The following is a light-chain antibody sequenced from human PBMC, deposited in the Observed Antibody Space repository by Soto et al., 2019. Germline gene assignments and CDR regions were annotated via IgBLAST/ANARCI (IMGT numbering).Light chain of an antibody. J-gene: IGLJ1*01. V-gene: IGLV2-23*01. CDR3: CAYAATNTFL. CDR1: SSDVGSYNL. Sequence: QSVLTQPASVSGSPGQSITISCTGTSSDVGSYNLVSWYQQHPGKAPKFMIYEDYKRPSGVSNRFSGSKFGNTASLTISGLQAEDEAEYYCCAYAATNTFLFGTGTKLTVL. CDR2: EDY.